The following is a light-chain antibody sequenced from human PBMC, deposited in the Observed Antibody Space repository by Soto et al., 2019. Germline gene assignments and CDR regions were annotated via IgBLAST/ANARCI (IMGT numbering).Light chain of an antibody. Sequence: QAVVTQPPSASGTPGQRVTISCSGSSSNIGSNAVNWYQQLPGPAPKLLIYSSNKRPSGVPDRFSGSKSGTSASLAISGLQSEDEADYYCAVWDDSLNGPVFGGGTKLTVL. CDR1: SSNIGSNA. CDR3: AVWDDSLNGPV. V-gene: IGLV1-44*01. J-gene: IGLJ2*01. CDR2: SSN.